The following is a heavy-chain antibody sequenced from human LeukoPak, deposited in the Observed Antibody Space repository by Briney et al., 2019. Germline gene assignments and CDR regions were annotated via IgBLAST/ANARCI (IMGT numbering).Heavy chain of an antibody. CDR2: INPNSGDT. D-gene: IGHD4-17*01. V-gene: IGHV1-2*04. Sequence: GASVKVSCKASGYTFTGYFIHWVRQAPGQGLEWMGWINPNSGDTNYAQKFQDWVTMTRDTSISIVYMELSRLRSDDTAVYYCARDGALYFDYWGQGTLVTVSS. CDR3: ARDGALYFDY. J-gene: IGHJ4*02. CDR1: GYTFTGYF.